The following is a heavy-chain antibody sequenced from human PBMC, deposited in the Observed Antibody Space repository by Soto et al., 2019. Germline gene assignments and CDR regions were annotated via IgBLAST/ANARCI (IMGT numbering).Heavy chain of an antibody. D-gene: IGHD3-9*01. Sequence: SVKVSCKASGFTFTSSAMQWVRQARGQRLEWIGWIVVGSGNTNYAQKFQERVTITRDMSTSTAYMELSSLRSEDTAVYYCAAAHSYYDILTGYLDPWGQGTLVTVSS. CDR3: AAAHSYYDILTGYLDP. V-gene: IGHV1-58*02. CDR1: GFTFTSSA. J-gene: IGHJ5*02. CDR2: IVVGSGNT.